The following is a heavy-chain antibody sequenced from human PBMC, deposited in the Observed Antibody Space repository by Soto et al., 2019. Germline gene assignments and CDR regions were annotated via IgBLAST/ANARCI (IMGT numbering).Heavy chain of an antibody. Sequence: PSETLSLTCIVSGGSITSYHWSWIRQFPGKGLEWIAYTSYTGNTNYNPSLQSRVTISMDTSKNQLSLKLTSMTAEDTAVYHCAKNQGVELVPLATVDWFDPWGQGSVVTVSS. CDR3: AKNQGVELVPLATVDWFDP. J-gene: IGHJ5*02. CDR2: TSYTGNT. CDR1: GGSITSYH. D-gene: IGHD1-26*01. V-gene: IGHV4-59*12.